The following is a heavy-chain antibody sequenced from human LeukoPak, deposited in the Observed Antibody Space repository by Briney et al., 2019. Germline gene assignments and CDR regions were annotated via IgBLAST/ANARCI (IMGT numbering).Heavy chain of an antibody. J-gene: IGHJ4*02. D-gene: IGHD1-26*01. CDR3: ARGSSAGASLRHDY. CDR2: IKQDGSEE. V-gene: IGHV3-7*01. CDR1: GFTFSSYW. Sequence: PGGSLRLSRAASGFTFSSYWMGWVRQAPGKGLEWVANIKQDGSEENFVDSVKGRFTISRDNAKKSLYLQMNSLRAEDTAVYYCARGSSAGASLRHDYWGQGTLVTVSS.